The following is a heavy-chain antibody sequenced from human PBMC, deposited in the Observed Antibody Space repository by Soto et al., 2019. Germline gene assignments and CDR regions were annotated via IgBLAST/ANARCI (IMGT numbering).Heavy chain of an antibody. D-gene: IGHD3-22*01. Sequence: QVQLQESGPGLVKPSETLSLTCTVSGGSVSGGNYYWSWIRQPPGKGLEWIGYIYYSGSTKYNPSLMSRVTLSVDTSKNQFSLNLSSVTAADTAVYYCARDTKEYYYDSSGYYLGYYYYGMDVWGQGTTVTVSS. CDR3: ARDTKEYYYDSSGYYLGYYYYGMDV. CDR1: GGSVSGGNYY. J-gene: IGHJ6*02. V-gene: IGHV4-61*01. CDR2: IYYSGST.